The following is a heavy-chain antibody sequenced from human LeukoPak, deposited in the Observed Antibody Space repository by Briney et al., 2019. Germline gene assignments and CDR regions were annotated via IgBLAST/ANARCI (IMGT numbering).Heavy chain of an antibody. CDR1: GGSISSGAYY. V-gene: IGHV4-31*03. CDR3: ARGVAGDPEYFQH. Sequence: ASETLSLTCTVSGGSISSGAYYWSWVRQHPGKGLEWIGNIYYSGSTYYNPSLKSRVTISVDTSKTQFSLKLRSVTAADTAVYYCARGVAGDPEYFQHWGQGTLVTVSS. CDR2: IYYSGST. D-gene: IGHD2-15*01. J-gene: IGHJ1*01.